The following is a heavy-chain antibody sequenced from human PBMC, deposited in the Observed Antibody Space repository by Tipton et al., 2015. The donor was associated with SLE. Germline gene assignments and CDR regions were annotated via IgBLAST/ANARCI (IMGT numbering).Heavy chain of an antibody. CDR1: GFTFTPYW. D-gene: IGHD2-21*01. Sequence: SLRLSCAASGFTFTPYWMHWVRQAPGKGLEWVSGISWDGETTAYADSVKGRFTISRDNAKNAVYLQMNNRRAEDTATYYCARGPCTGDKCPGYFDHWGLGTLVTVSS. CDR2: ISWDGETT. CDR3: ARGPCTGDKCPGYFDH. J-gene: IGHJ4*03. V-gene: IGHV3-20*04.